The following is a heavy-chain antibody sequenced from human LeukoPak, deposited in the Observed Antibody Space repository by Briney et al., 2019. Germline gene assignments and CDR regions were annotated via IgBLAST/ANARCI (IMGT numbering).Heavy chain of an antibody. CDR3: PRRSWIQLWSSFDY. Sequence: SETLSLTCTVSGGSISSSSYYWGRIRQPPGKGLEWIGSIYYSGSTYYNPSLKSRVTISVDTSKNQFSLKLSSVTAADTAVYYCPRRSWIQLWSSFDYWGQGTLVTVSS. D-gene: IGHD5-18*01. CDR2: IYYSGST. V-gene: IGHV4-39*07. J-gene: IGHJ4*02. CDR1: GGSISSSSYY.